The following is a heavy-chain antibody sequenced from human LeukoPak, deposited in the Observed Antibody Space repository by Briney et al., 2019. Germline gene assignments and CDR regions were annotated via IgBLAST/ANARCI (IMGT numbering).Heavy chain of an antibody. CDR2: VENRPPSFTT. CDR3: ARSTSWSFDY. J-gene: IGHJ4*02. D-gene: IGHD2-2*01. Sequence: PGGSLRLSCAASGFTFSSYAMTWVRQAPGKGLEWVGRVENRPPSFTTAYGASVKGRFTISRDDSKNSVYLQMNSLTTEDTAVYYCARSTSWSFDYWGQGVLVTVAS. V-gene: IGHV3-72*01. CDR1: GFTFSSYA.